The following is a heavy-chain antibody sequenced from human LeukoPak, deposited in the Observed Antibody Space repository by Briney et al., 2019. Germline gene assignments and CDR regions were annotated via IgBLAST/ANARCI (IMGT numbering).Heavy chain of an antibody. CDR2: IYTSGST. D-gene: IGHD2-15*01. Sequence: SETLSLTCTVSGGSISSYYWSWIRQPAGKGLEWIGRIYTSGSTNYNPSLKSRVTMSVDTSKNQFSLKLSSVTAADTAMYYRARGQTICNAGSCYALDYWGQGTLVTVSP. V-gene: IGHV4-4*07. CDR3: ARGQTICNAGSCYALDY. CDR1: GGSISSYY. J-gene: IGHJ4*02.